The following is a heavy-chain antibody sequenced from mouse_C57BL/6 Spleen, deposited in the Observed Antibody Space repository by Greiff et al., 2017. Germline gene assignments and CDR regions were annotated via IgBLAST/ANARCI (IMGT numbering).Heavy chain of an antibody. CDR1: GYTFTSSW. V-gene: IGHV1-55*01. Sequence: QVQLQQSGAELVKPGASVKMSCKASGYTFTSSWINWVKQRPGKGLEWIGDFYPGSGSTNYNEKFKSKATLTVDKSSSTAYMEISSLTSDDSAVYYCARAGYGPCSMDYWGQGTSVTVSS. CDR2: FYPGSGST. CDR3: ARAGYGPCSMDY. D-gene: IGHD1-1*02. J-gene: IGHJ4*01.